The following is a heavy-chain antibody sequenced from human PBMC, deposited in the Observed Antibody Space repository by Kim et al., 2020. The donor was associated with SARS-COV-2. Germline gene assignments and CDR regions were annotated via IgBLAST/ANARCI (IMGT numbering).Heavy chain of an antibody. J-gene: IGHJ4*02. CDR1: GGTFSSYA. V-gene: IGHV1-69*13. CDR3: ARWGSPDDSSGPTKGDY. Sequence: SVKVSCKASGGTFSSYAISWVRQAPGQGLEWMGGIIPIFGTANYAQKFQGRVTITADESTSTAYMELSSLRSEDTAVYYCARWGSPDDSSGPTKGDYWGQGTLVTVSS. CDR2: IIPIFGTA. D-gene: IGHD3-22*01.